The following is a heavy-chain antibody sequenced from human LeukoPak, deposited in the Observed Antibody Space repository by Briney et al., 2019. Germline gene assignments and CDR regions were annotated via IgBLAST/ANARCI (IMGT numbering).Heavy chain of an antibody. D-gene: IGHD4-23*01. Sequence: GGSLRLSCAASGFTFRSYWMSWVRQAPGKGLEWVANIKQDGTEKYYVDSVKGRFTISRDNAKNSLDLQMNSLRAEDTAVYYCARVRYGGNSGPWGQGTLVTVSS. CDR1: GFTFRSYW. J-gene: IGHJ5*02. CDR3: ARVRYGGNSGP. CDR2: IKQDGTEK. V-gene: IGHV3-7*01.